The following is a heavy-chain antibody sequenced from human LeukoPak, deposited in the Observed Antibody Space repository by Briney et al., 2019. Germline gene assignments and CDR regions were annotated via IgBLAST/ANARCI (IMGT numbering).Heavy chain of an antibody. CDR3: VRQEITTSDY. CDR2: IYYSGST. V-gene: IGHV4-39*01. Sequence: PSETLSLTCTVSGGSINSSSHYWGWIRQPPGKGLEWIGSIYYSGSTYYNPPLKSRVTISVDTSKNQFSLKLSSVTAADTAVYYCVRQEITTSDYWGQGTLVIAPS. J-gene: IGHJ4*02. CDR1: GGSINSSSHY. D-gene: IGHD3-22*01.